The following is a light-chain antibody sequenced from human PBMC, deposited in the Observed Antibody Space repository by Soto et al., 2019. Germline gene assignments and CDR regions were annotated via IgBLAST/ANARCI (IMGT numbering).Light chain of an antibody. CDR1: SSDIGAGFD. J-gene: IGLJ1*01. CDR2: GNT. Sequence: QSVLTQPPSVSGAPGQRVTISCTGCSSDIGAGFDVHWYQHLPGTAPKLLIYGNTNRPSGVPGRFSGSKSGTSASLVITGLQAEDEADYYCQSYENSRTGFYVFGTGTKVTVL. V-gene: IGLV1-40*01. CDR3: QSYENSRTGFYV.